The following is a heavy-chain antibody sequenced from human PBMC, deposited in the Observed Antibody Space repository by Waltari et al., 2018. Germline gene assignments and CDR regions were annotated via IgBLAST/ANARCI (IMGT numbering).Heavy chain of an antibody. V-gene: IGHV4-39*01. CDR3: ARRQYGGFYFDY. J-gene: IGHJ4*02. Sequence: LQLQESGPGLVKPSATLSLTCTVSGGSIRSSSYYWGWIRPPPGKGLEWIGSIYYSGSTYYNPSLKSRVTISVDTSKNQFSLKLSSVTAADTAVYYGARRQYGGFYFDYWGQGTLVTVSS. CDR2: IYYSGST. CDR1: GGSIRSSSYY. D-gene: IGHD5-12*01.